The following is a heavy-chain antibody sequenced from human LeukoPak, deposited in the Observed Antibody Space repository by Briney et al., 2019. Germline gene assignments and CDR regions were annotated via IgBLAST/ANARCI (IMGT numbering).Heavy chain of an antibody. J-gene: IGHJ4*02. D-gene: IGHD6-19*01. CDR1: GFTFSGSA. V-gene: IGHV3-73*01. Sequence: PGGSLRLSCAASGFTFSGSAMHWVRQASGKGLEWVGRIRSKANSDATAYAASVKGRFTISRDDSKNTAYLQMNSLKIEDTAVYYCTRRGTAVAGLIDYWGQGTLVTVSS. CDR2: IRSKANSDAT. CDR3: TRRGTAVAGLIDY.